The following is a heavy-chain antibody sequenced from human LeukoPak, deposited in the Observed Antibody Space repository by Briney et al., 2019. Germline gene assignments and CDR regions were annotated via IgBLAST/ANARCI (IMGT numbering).Heavy chain of an antibody. CDR2: IYYSGST. CDR1: GGSISSYY. J-gene: IGHJ5*02. Sequence: SETLSLTCTVSGGSISSYYWNWVRQPPGKGLEWIGNIYYSGSTNCNPSLKSRVTISLDTSKFQFSLRLNSVTAADTAVYYCARADPNASGYFYRFNWFDPWGQGTLVTVSS. V-gene: IGHV4-59*01. D-gene: IGHD3-10*01. CDR3: ARADPNASGYFYRFNWFDP.